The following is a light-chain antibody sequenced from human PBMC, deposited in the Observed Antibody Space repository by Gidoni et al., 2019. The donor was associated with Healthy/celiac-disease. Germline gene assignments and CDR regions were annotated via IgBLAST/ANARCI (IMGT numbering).Light chain of an antibody. J-gene: IGLJ1*01. V-gene: IGLV3-21*02. CDR3: QVWDSSSDHYV. Sequence: SYVLTQPPSVSVAPGQTARITRGGNNIGSNSVHWYQQKPGQAPVLVVYADSDRPSGIPERFSGSNSGNTATLTISRVEAGDEADYYCQVWDSSSDHYVLETRTKVTVL. CDR2: ADS. CDR1: NIGSNS.